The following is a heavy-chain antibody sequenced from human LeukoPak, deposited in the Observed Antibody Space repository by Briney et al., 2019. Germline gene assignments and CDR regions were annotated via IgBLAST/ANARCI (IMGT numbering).Heavy chain of an antibody. D-gene: IGHD4-23*01. Sequence: HGESLKISCKGSGYSFTSYWIGWVRQMPGKGQEWMGIIYPGDSDTRYSPSFQGQVTISADKSISTAYLQWSSLKASDTAMYYCARQLTTVVTNDWFDPWGQGTLVTVSS. CDR3: ARQLTTVVTNDWFDP. CDR2: IYPGDSDT. J-gene: IGHJ5*02. V-gene: IGHV5-51*01. CDR1: GYSFTSYW.